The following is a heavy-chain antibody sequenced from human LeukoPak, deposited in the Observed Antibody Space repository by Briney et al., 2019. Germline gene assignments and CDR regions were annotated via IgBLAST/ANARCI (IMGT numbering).Heavy chain of an antibody. D-gene: IGHD4-17*01. J-gene: IGHJ4*02. V-gene: IGHV3-7*01. CDR1: GFTCSTYW. Sequence: GGPLRLFCAASGFTCSTYWMSWVRQAPGKGLEWVANIKQDGSEKYYVDSVKGRFTISRDNAKNSLYLQMNSLRAEDTAVYFCARPTYGDYVYFDYWGQGTLVTVSS. CDR3: ARPTYGDYVYFDY. CDR2: IKQDGSEK.